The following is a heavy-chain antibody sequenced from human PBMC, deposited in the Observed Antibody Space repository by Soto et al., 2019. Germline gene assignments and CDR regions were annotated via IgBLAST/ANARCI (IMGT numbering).Heavy chain of an antibody. V-gene: IGHV1-3*01. CDR1: GYTFTSYA. D-gene: IGHD2-2*01. CDR3: ARVGCISTSCSSGYFDY. Sequence: ASVKVSCKASGYTFTSYAMHWVRQAPGQRLEWIGWINAGNGNTKYSQKFQGRVTITRDTSASTAYMELSSLRSEDTAVYYCARVGCISTSCSSGYFDYWGQGTLVTVSS. J-gene: IGHJ4*02. CDR2: INAGNGNT.